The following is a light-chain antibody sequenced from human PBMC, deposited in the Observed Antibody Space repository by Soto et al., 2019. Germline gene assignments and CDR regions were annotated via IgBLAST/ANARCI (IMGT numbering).Light chain of an antibody. J-gene: IGKJ2*01. CDR3: QQRSNSYT. CDR1: QSVSSF. Sequence: EIVLTQSPATLSLYPGERATLSCRASQSVSSFLAWYQQKPGQAPRLLILHASNRATGIPARFSGSGSGTDFTLTISSLKPEDFAVYFCQQRSNSYTFGQGTKLEIK. V-gene: IGKV3-11*01. CDR2: HAS.